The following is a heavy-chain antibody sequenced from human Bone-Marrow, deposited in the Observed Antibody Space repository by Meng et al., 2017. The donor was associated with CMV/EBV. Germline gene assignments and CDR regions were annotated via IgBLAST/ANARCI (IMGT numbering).Heavy chain of an antibody. CDR1: GSISSSSYY. Sequence: GSISSSSYYGGWSRQPPGKGLEWIGSIYYSGSTYYNPSLKSRVTISVDTSKNQFSLKLSSVTAADTAVYYCARSADYGDYHYNWFDPWGQGTLVTVSS. V-gene: IGHV4-39*01. CDR3: ARSADYGDYHYNWFDP. CDR2: IYYSGST. J-gene: IGHJ5*02. D-gene: IGHD4-17*01.